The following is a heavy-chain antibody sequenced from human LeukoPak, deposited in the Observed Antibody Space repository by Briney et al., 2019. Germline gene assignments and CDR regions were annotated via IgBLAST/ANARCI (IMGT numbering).Heavy chain of an antibody. V-gene: IGHV4-31*03. J-gene: IGHJ5*02. CDR2: IYFSGST. CDR3: ARRAPFSNWFDP. Sequence: PSQTLSLTCTVSGASITNDDYYWSWIRQHPGKGLEWIGYIYFSGSTYYNPTLKSRASVSVDTSKSQFSLKLTSVTAADTAVYYCARRAPFSNWFDPWGQGTLVIVSS. CDR1: GASITNDDYY. D-gene: IGHD2-2*01.